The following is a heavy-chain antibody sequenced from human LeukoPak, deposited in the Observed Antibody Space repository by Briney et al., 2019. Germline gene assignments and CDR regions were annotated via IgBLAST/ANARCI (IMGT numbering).Heavy chain of an antibody. D-gene: IGHD4-11*01. CDR3: AREGNYVKAAFDY. CDR2: INPNSGGT. CDR1: GYTFTGYH. J-gene: IGHJ4*02. Sequence: ASVKVSCKASGYTFTGYHMHWVRQAPGQGLEWMGWINPNSGGTNYAQKFQGRVTMTRDTSTSTVYMELSSLRSEDTAVYYCAREGNYVKAAFDYWGQGTLVTVSS. V-gene: IGHV1-2*02.